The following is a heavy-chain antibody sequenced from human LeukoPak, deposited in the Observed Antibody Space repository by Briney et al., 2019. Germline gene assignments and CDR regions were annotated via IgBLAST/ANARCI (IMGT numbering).Heavy chain of an antibody. D-gene: IGHD2-15*01. CDR1: GFTFSGYP. CDR3: AKKVVPTSTNWFDP. V-gene: IGHV3-30-3*02. CDR2: ISYDGSNK. Sequence: PGGSLRLSYAASGFTFSGYPIHWVRQAPGKGLGWVAVISYDGSNKYYADSVKGRFTISRDNSKNTLYLQMNSLRAEDTAVYYCAKKVVPTSTNWFDPWGQGTLVTVSS. J-gene: IGHJ5*02.